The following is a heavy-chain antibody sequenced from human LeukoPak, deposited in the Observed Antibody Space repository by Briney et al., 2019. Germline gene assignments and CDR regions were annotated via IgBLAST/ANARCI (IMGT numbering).Heavy chain of an antibody. CDR2: ITASGTAM. J-gene: IGHJ3*02. V-gene: IGHV3-48*01. Sequence: GGSLRLSCAASGFTFSSYSMNWVRQAPGKGLEWVSHITASGTAMFYADSVKGRFTISRDNAKSSLYLQMNSLRAEDTAVYYCAREAHRAPGAFDIWGQGTMVTVSS. CDR1: GFTFSSYS. D-gene: IGHD1-14*01. CDR3: AREAHRAPGAFDI.